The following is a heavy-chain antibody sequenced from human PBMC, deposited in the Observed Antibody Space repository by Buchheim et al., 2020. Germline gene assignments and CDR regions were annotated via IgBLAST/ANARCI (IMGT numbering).Heavy chain of an antibody. V-gene: IGHV4-59*01. CDR1: GGSISSYY. D-gene: IGHD4-23*01. CDR3: ARDLYGGSPFDY. Sequence: QVQLQESGPGLVKPSETLSLTCTVSGGSISSYYWSWIRQPPGKGLEWIGYIYYGGSTNYNPSLKSRVTISVDTSKNQFSLKLSSVTAADTAVYYCARDLYGGSPFDYWGQGTL. CDR2: IYYGGST. J-gene: IGHJ4*02.